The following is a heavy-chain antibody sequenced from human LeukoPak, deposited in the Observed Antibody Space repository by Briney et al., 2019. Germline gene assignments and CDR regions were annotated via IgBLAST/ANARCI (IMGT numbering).Heavy chain of an antibody. V-gene: IGHV1-2*02. Sequence: GASVTVSCKASGYTFTDYYLHWVRQAPGQGVGGMGWINPNSGGTIYAQKFKGRVTMTSDTSISTAYMELTRLRSDDSALYYCARHIEAAVYYFDYWGQGAPVTVSS. CDR1: GYTFTDYY. D-gene: IGHD6-13*01. CDR2: INPNSGGT. CDR3: ARHIEAAVYYFDY. J-gene: IGHJ4*02.